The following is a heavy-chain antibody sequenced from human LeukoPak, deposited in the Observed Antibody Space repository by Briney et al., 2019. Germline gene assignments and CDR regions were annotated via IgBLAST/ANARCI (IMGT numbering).Heavy chain of an antibody. CDR1: GFTVSSNY. V-gene: IGHV3-53*01. D-gene: IGHD2-15*01. CDR3: ARDRRYCSGSRCYSGVDY. Sequence: GGSLRLSCAASGFTVSSNYMTWVRQAPGKGLEWVSVIYSGGSTYYGDSVKGRFTISRDNSRNTLYLQMNSLRAEDTAVYYCARDRRYCSGSRCYSGVDYWGQGALVTVSS. CDR2: IYSGGST. J-gene: IGHJ4*02.